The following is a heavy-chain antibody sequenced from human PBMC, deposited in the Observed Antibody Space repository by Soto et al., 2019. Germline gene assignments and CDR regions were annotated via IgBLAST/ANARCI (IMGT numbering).Heavy chain of an antibody. J-gene: IGHJ6*02. Sequence: SVKVSCKASGDTFSSYAISWVRQAPGKGLEWMGKIIPTSGRTNYAQKFQGRLTISADDSTSTAYMELSSLLSEDTAVYYCARDPLSSFAMDVWGQGTTVTVSS. V-gene: IGHV1-69*13. CDR1: GDTFSSYA. CDR2: IIPTSGRT. CDR3: ARDPLSSFAMDV. D-gene: IGHD3-10*02.